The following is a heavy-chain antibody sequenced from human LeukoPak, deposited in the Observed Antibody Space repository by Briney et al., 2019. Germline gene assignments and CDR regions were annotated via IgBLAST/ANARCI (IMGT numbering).Heavy chain of an antibody. J-gene: IGHJ1*01. Sequence: PGGSLRLSCAASGFTFSSYSMNWVRQAPGKGLEWVSYISSSSITIYFADSVKGRFTISRDNAKNSLYLQMNSLRAEDTAVYYCARDYYDSSGYYSRYFQHWGQGTLVTVSS. CDR3: ARDYYDSSGYYSRYFQH. CDR1: GFTFSSYS. D-gene: IGHD3-22*01. V-gene: IGHV3-48*01. CDR2: ISSSSITI.